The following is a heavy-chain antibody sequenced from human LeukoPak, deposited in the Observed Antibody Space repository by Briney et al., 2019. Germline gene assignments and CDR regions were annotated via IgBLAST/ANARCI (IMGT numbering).Heavy chain of an antibody. D-gene: IGHD3-22*01. V-gene: IGHV3-74*01. J-gene: IGHJ4*02. CDR1: GFTFSSYW. CDR2: INTDGGST. Sequence: GGSLRLSCAASGFTFSSYWMHWVRQAPGKGLVWVSRINTDGGSTSYADSVKGRFTISRDNAKNSLYLQMNSLRAEDTAVYYCAREGRNYYDSSGYYPWWGQGTLVTVSS. CDR3: AREGRNYYDSSGYYPW.